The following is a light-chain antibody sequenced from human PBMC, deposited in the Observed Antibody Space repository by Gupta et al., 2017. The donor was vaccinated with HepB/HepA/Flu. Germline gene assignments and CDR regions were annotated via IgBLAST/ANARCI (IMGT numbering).Light chain of an antibody. J-gene: IGLJ2*01. V-gene: IGLV1-40*01. CDR1: SSNIGAGYD. CDR3: QSDDSSLSVV. CDR2: GNS. Sequence: QSVLTQPPSVSGAPGQRVTISCTGSSSNIGAGYDVHWYQQHPGTAPKLLIYGNSKRPSGVPDRFSGSKSGTSASLAITGHQAEDEADYYCQSDDSSLSVVFGGGTKLTVL.